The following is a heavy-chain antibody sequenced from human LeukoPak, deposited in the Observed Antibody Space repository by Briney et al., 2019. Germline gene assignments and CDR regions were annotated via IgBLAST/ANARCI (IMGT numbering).Heavy chain of an antibody. Sequence: PSQTLSLTCTVSGGSIRSGYYYWNWIRQHPGKGLEWIGYIHYTGSTYYNPSLKSRVSISGDTSKTQFSLKLSSVTAADTAVYYCARGSNYYDSSGYFWFDPWGQGTLVTVSS. V-gene: IGHV4-30-4*01. CDR3: ARGSNYYDSSGYFWFDP. CDR2: IHYTGST. J-gene: IGHJ5*02. CDR1: GGSIRSGYYY. D-gene: IGHD3-22*01.